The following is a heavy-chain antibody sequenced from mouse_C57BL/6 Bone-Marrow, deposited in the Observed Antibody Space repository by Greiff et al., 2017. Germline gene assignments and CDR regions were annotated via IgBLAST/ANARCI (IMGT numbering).Heavy chain of an antibody. CDR2: IYPGGGYT. CDR3: ARWGITGYFDV. Sequence: QVQLQQSGAELVRPGTSVKMSCKASGYTFTNYWIGWAKQRPGHGLEWLGDIYPGGGYTNYNEKFKGKATLTADKSSSTAYMQFSSLTSEDSAIYYCARWGITGYFDVWGTGTTVTVSS. J-gene: IGHJ1*03. CDR1: GYTFTNYW. V-gene: IGHV1-63*01. D-gene: IGHD2-4*01.